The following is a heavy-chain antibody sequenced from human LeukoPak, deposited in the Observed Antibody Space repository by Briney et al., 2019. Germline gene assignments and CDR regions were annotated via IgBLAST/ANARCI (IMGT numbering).Heavy chain of an antibody. CDR1: GFTFSSYE. J-gene: IGHJ6*04. CDR2: ISSNGDST. V-gene: IGHV3-64*01. Sequence: RGSLRLSCAASGFTFSSYEMHWVRKAPGKGLEYVSAISSNGDSTYYANFVKGRFIISRDNSKNTLYLQMGSLRPEDMAVYYCARDRPGDVWGEGTTVTVSS. CDR3: ARDRPGDV.